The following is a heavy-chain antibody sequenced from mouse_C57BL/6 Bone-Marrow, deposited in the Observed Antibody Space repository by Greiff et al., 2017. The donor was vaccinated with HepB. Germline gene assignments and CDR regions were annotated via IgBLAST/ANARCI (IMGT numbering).Heavy chain of an antibody. J-gene: IGHJ2*01. CDR2: ISSGSSTI. CDR1: GFTFSDYG. V-gene: IGHV5-17*01. CDR3: ARESLTTVGGY. D-gene: IGHD1-1*01. Sequence: VKVVESGGGLVKPGGSLKLSCAASGFTFSDYGMHWVRQAPEKGLEWVAYISSGSSTIYYADTVKGRFTISRDNAKNTLFLQMTSLRSEDTAMYYCARESLTTVGGYWGQGTTLTVSS.